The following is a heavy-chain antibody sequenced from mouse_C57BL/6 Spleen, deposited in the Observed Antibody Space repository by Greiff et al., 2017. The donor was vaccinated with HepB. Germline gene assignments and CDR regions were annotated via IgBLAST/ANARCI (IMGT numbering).Heavy chain of an antibody. Sequence: VQLQQSGAELVKPGASVKISCKASGYAFSSYWMNWVKQRPGKGLEWIGQIYPGDGDTNYNGKFKGKATLTADKSSSTAYMQLSSLTSEDSAVYFCAREAQATNYAMDYWGQGTSVTVSS. V-gene: IGHV1-80*01. CDR3: AREAQATNYAMDY. D-gene: IGHD3-2*02. J-gene: IGHJ4*01. CDR1: GYAFSSYW. CDR2: IYPGDGDT.